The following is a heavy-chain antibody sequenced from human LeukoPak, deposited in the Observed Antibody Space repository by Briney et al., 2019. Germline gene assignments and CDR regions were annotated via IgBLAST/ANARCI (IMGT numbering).Heavy chain of an antibody. CDR1: GYTFTSYD. CDR2: MSPNSGNT. J-gene: IGHJ4*02. V-gene: IGHV1-8*01. Sequence: GASVKVSCTASGYTFTSYDINWVRQATGQGLEWMGWMSPNSGNTDYAQKFQGRVTMTRNTSISTAYMELSSLRSEDTAVYYCARGVGDLGDYWGQGTLVTVSS. CDR3: ARGVGDLGDY. D-gene: IGHD3-16*01.